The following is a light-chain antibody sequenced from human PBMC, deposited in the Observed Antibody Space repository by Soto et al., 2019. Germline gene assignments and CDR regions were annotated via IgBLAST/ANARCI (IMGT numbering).Light chain of an antibody. CDR2: GNN. CDR3: KSYDSSLSGSKV. Sequence: QSVLTQPPSVSGAPGQRVTISCTGSSSNIGAGYDVHWYQQFPGTAPKLLIYGNNNRPSGVPDRFSGSKSGTSASLAITGLQAEDEADYYCKSYDSSLSGSKVFGGGTKLTVL. V-gene: IGLV1-40*01. CDR1: SSNIGAGYD. J-gene: IGLJ3*02.